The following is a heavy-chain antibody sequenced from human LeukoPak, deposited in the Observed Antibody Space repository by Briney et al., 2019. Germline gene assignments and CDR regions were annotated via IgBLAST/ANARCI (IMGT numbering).Heavy chain of an antibody. CDR3: ARDRPGGLVRLTDY. CDR2: ISSSGSTT. Sequence: GGSLRLSCAASGFTFSDYFMNWIRQAPGKGLELVSYISSSGSTTHSVDSVKGRFTISRDNAKNSLYLQMNSLTAEATAVYFCARDRPGGLVRLTDYWLEGTLATVSS. D-gene: IGHD2-8*01. CDR1: GFTFSDYF. J-gene: IGHJ4*02. V-gene: IGHV3-11*01.